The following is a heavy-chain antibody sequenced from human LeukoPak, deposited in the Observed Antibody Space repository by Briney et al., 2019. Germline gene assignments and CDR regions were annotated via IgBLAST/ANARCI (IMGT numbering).Heavy chain of an antibody. CDR3: ARAPPGADAGMFDD. J-gene: IGHJ4*02. D-gene: IGHD6-13*01. V-gene: IGHV1-46*01. CDR1: GYTFSSYY. CDR2: INPSGGST. Sequence: ASAKVFCKASGYTFSSYYMNWVRQAPGQGLEWLGRINPSGGSTSYAKKFQGRVTMTRDMSTSTVAIELRSLRSEETAVYYCARAPPGADAGMFDDWGQRTLVTVSS.